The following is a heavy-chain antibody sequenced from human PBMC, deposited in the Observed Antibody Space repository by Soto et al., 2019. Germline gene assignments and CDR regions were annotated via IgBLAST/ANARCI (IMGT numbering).Heavy chain of an antibody. D-gene: IGHD3-22*01. Sequence: SETLSLTCTVSGGSISSGGYYWSWIRQHPGKGLEWIGYIYYSGSTYYNPSLKSRVTISVDTSKNQFSLKLSSVTAADTAVYYCARDQGGYYPFDYWGQGTLVTVSS. CDR2: IYYSGST. CDR1: GGSISSGGYY. J-gene: IGHJ4*02. V-gene: IGHV4-31*03. CDR3: ARDQGGYYPFDY.